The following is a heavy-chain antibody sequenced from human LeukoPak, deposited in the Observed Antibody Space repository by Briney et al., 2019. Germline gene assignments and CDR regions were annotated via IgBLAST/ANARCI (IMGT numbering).Heavy chain of an antibody. CDR2: ISSSSSTI. D-gene: IGHD7-27*01. J-gene: IGHJ3*02. V-gene: IGHV3-48*01. Sequence: PGGSLRLSRAASGFTFSSYSMNWVRQAPGKGLEWVSYISSSSSTIYYADSVKCRFTISRDNAKNSLYLQMNSLRAEDTAVYFCARGTGDGRHAFDIWGQGTMVTVSS. CDR1: GFTFSSYS. CDR3: ARGTGDGRHAFDI.